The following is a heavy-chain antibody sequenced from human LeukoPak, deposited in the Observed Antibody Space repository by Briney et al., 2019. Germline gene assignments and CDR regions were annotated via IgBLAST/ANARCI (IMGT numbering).Heavy chain of an antibody. Sequence: GGSLRLSCAASGFTFSSYAMSWVRQAPGKGLEWVSAISGSGGSTYYADSVKGRFTISRDNSKNTLYLQMNSLRAEDTAVYYCSNGIPYYGSGFPFDYWGQGTLVTVSS. CDR2: ISGSGGST. CDR3: SNGIPYYGSGFPFDY. D-gene: IGHD3-10*01. J-gene: IGHJ4*02. V-gene: IGHV3-23*01. CDR1: GFTFSSYA.